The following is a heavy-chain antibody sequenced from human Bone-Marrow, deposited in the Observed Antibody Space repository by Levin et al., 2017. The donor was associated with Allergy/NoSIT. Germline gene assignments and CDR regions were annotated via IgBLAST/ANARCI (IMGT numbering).Heavy chain of an antibody. CDR3: ARDGQIGQWLRY. CDR2: ITSSGGVT. D-gene: IGHD6-19*01. Sequence: GASVKVSCAASGFTFSNFAMNWVRQAPGKGLEWVSVITSSGGVTFYADSVKGRFTVSRDNSNNTLYLEMNGLRAEDTAVYFCARDGQIGQWLRYWGQGSLVTVSS. J-gene: IGHJ4*02. CDR1: GFTFSNFA. V-gene: IGHV3-23*01.